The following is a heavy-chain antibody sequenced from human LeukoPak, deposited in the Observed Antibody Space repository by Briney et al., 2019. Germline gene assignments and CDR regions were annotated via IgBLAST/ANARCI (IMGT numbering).Heavy chain of an antibody. CDR1: GGSISSGSYY. D-gene: IGHD5-18*01. V-gene: IGHV3-20*04. CDR2: INWNGGST. Sequence: ETLSLTCTVSGGSISSGSYYWSWVRQAPGKGLEWVSGINWNGGSTGYADSVKGRFTISRDNAKNSLYLQMNSLRAEDTALYYCARDRGVDTAMVNWFDPWGQGTLVTVSS. CDR3: ARDRGVDTAMVNWFDP. J-gene: IGHJ5*02.